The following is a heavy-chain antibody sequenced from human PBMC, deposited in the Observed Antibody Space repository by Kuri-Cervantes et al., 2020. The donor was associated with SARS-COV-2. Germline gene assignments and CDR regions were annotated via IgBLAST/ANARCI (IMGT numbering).Heavy chain of an antibody. D-gene: IGHD3-22*01. CDR1: GFTFSSYS. Sequence: GGSLRLSCAASGFTFSSYSMNWVRQAPGKGLEWVSGISWNSGSIGYADSVKGRFTISRDNAKNSLYLQMNSLRAEDTAVYYCARETSGYYYLDFDYWGQGTLVTVSS. CDR2: ISWNSGSI. J-gene: IGHJ4*02. CDR3: ARETSGYYYLDFDY. V-gene: IGHV3-21*01.